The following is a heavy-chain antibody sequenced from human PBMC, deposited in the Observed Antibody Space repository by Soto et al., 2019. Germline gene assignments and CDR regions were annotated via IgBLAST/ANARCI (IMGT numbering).Heavy chain of an antibody. CDR3: AKVSSGSWACFDS. J-gene: IGHJ4*02. V-gene: IGHV3-23*01. Sequence: EEQLLESGGGLVQPGGSLRLSCTASGFTFRDFAMTWVRQAPGKGLEWVSTIIAGGGTAYYADSLKGRFTISRDNSRNTLFLQMNSLRVEDTAIFFCAKVSSGSWACFDSWGQGTLVTVSA. D-gene: IGHD6-19*01. CDR2: IIAGGGTA. CDR1: GFTFRDFA.